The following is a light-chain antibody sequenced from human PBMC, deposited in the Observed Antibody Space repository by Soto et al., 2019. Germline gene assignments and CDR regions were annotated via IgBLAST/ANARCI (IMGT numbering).Light chain of an antibody. CDR3: QQYNTYST. CDR1: QSSNSW. CDR2: EAS. V-gene: IGKV1-5*03. J-gene: IGKJ5*01. Sequence: DIQMTQSPSTLSATFGGKVTITCRASQSSNSWLACYQQTPRKATMFLIYEASTLESGVPSRFSGSGAGTEFTLIISRLHPDDVATYYCQQYNTYSTFGQGTRLEIK.